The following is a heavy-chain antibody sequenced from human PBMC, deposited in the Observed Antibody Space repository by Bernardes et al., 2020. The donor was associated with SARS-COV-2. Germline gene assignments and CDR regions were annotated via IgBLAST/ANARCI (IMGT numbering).Heavy chain of an antibody. CDR2: ISWNSGSI. Sequence: SLRLSCAASGFTFDDYAMHWVRQAPGKGLEWVSGISWNSGSIGYADSVKGRFTISRDNAKNSLYLQMNSLRAEDTALYYCAGGTYYDFWSGYYPYYYYYGMDVWGQGTTVTVSS. V-gene: IGHV3-9*01. J-gene: IGHJ6*02. D-gene: IGHD3-3*01. CDR3: AGGTYYDFWSGYYPYYYYYGMDV. CDR1: GFTFDDYA.